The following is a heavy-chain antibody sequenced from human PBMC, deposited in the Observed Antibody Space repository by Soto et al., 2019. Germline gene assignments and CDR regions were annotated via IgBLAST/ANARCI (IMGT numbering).Heavy chain of an antibody. Sequence: PGGSLRLSCAASGFTFSSHAMSWVRQAPGKGLEWVSGVSGSGDTTKYADSVKGRFIISRDNSKNTLFLQMNSLRAEDTAIYYCAKVSWASGSLGDFWGQGTLVTVSS. D-gene: IGHD1-26*01. CDR3: AKVSWASGSLGDF. CDR1: GFTFSSHA. J-gene: IGHJ4*02. V-gene: IGHV3-23*01. CDR2: VSGSGDTT.